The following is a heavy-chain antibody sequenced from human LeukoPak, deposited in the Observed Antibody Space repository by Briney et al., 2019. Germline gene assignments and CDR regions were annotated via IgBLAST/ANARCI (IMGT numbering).Heavy chain of an antibody. CDR2: LYYSGST. CDR3: ARLPSEYNWNYFDS. V-gene: IGHV4-39*01. CDR1: GGSIISSSFY. J-gene: IGHJ4*02. Sequence: SETLSLTCTVSGGSIISSSFYWDWIRQPPGKGLEWIGSLYYSGSTYYNPSLKSRVTISVDTSKTQSSLNLSSVTAADTAVYYCARLPSEYNWNYFDSWGQGALVTVSS. D-gene: IGHD1-20*01.